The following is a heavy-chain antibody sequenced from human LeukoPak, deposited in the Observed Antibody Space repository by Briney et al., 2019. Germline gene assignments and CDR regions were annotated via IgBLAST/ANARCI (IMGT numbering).Heavy chain of an antibody. D-gene: IGHD6-13*01. V-gene: IGHV4-4*07. CDR3: VCEYSSSWGWDFDY. Sequence: SETLSLTCTVSGGSISSYYWSWIRQPAGKGLEWIGRIYTSGSTNYNPSLKSRVTISVDTSKNQFSLKLSSVTAADTAVYYCVCEYSSSWGWDFDYWGQGTLVTVSS. J-gene: IGHJ4*02. CDR2: IYTSGST. CDR1: GGSISSYY.